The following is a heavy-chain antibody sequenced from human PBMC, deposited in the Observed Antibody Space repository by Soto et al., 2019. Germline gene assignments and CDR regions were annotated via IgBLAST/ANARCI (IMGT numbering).Heavy chain of an antibody. Sequence: PSETLSLTCTVSGDSINSGGYYWSWIRQHPGKGLEWIGYIYDSGSTYYNPSLKSRVSISMDKSKKQFSLRLSSVTAADTAVYYCARDRHDSSGRYSRYYFENWGQGTLVTVSS. V-gene: IGHV4-31*03. CDR3: ARDRHDSSGRYSRYYFEN. CDR1: GDSINSGGYY. CDR2: IYDSGST. D-gene: IGHD3-22*01. J-gene: IGHJ4*02.